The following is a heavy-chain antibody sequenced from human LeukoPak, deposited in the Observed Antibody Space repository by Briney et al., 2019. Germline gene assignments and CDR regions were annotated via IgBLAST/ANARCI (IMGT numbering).Heavy chain of an antibody. CDR3: ASTYYDSSGYYYLDY. D-gene: IGHD3-22*01. V-gene: IGHV4-34*01. CDR2: INHSGST. Sequence: SETLSLTCAVYGGSFSGYYWSWICQPPGKGLEWIGGINHSGSTNYNPSLKSRVTISVDTSKNQFSLKLSSVTAADTAVYYCASTYYDSSGYYYLDYWGQGTLVTVSS. J-gene: IGHJ4*02. CDR1: GGSFSGYY.